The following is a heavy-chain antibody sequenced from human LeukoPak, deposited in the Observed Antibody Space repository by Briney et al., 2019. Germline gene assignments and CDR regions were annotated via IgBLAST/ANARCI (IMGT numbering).Heavy chain of an antibody. CDR3: ARGRRDGYHNYGGVFVY. CDR2: IYYSGST. CDR1: GGSISSSSYY. J-gene: IGHJ4*02. D-gene: IGHD5-24*01. V-gene: IGHV4-39*01. Sequence: PSETLSLTCTVSGGSISSSSYYWGWIRQPPGKGLEWIGSIYYSGSTYYNPSLKSRVTISVDTSKNQFSLKLSSVTAADTAVYYCARGRRDGYHNYGGVFVYWGQGTLVTVSS.